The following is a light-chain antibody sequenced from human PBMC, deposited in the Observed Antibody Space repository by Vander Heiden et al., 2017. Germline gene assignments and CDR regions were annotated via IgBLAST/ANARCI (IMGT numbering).Light chain of an antibody. CDR2: GGY. CDR3: QHYHRWPQT. Sequence: EIVMTQSPATLSVSPGERATLSCRASQSVSSNLAWYQQKLGQAPRLLIYGGYIRAAGIPARISGSGSGTEFTLTISSLQSEDFALYYCQHYHRWPQTFGQGTKLEIK. CDR1: QSVSSN. J-gene: IGKJ2*01. V-gene: IGKV3-15*01.